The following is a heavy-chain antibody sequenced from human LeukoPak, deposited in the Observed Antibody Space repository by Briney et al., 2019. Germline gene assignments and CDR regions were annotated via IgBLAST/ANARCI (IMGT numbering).Heavy chain of an antibody. CDR2: IYHNGSPT. Sequence: SETLSLTCSVSGGSISSHYWGWIRQPPGKGLEWIAYIYHNGSPTNYNPSLKSRVTISVDTSKNQFSLKLSSVTAADTAMYYCARGLAVAGTHYYYFYAMDVWGQGTTVTVS. V-gene: IGHV4-59*11. D-gene: IGHD6-19*01. CDR1: GGSISSHY. J-gene: IGHJ6*02. CDR3: ARGLAVAGTHYYYFYAMDV.